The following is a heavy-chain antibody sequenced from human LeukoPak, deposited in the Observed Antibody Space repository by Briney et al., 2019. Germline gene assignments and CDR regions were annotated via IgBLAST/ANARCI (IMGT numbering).Heavy chain of an antibody. CDR2: INHSGST. Sequence: SETLSLTCTVSGGSISSYYWSWIRQPPGKGLEWIGEINHSGSTNYNPSLKSRVTISVDTSKNQFSLKLSSVTAADTAVYYCARGWSSSSDYYYYGMDVWGQGTTVTVSS. J-gene: IGHJ6*02. CDR1: GGSISSYY. V-gene: IGHV4-34*01. CDR3: ARGWSSSSDYYYYGMDV. D-gene: IGHD6-6*01.